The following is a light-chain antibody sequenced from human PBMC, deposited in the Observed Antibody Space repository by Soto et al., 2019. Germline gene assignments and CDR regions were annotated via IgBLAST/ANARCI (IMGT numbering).Light chain of an antibody. CDR1: QSVSSY. V-gene: IGKV3-11*01. CDR2: DAS. CDR3: QQRSNWPWT. Sequence: EIVLTQSPATLSLSPGERATLSCRASQSVSSYLAWYRQNPGQAPRLLIYDASNRATGIPARFSGSGSGTDFTLTISSLEPEDFAVYYCQQRSNWPWTFGQGTKVEIK. J-gene: IGKJ1*01.